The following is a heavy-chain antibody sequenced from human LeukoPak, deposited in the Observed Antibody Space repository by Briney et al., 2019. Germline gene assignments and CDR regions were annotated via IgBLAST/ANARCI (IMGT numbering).Heavy chain of an antibody. Sequence: ASVKVSCKASGGTFISYAISGVRQAPGQGLEWMGRIIPILGIANYAQKFQGRVTITADKSTSTAYMELSSLRSEDTAVYYCARETAAAVPIDYWGQGTLVTVSS. D-gene: IGHD6-13*01. CDR1: GGTFISYA. CDR2: IIPILGIA. V-gene: IGHV1-69*04. CDR3: ARETAAAVPIDY. J-gene: IGHJ4*02.